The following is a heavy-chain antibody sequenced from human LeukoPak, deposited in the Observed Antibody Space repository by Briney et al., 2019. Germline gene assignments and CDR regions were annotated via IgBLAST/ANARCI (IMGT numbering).Heavy chain of an antibody. Sequence: ASVKVSCKASGGTFSSYAISWVRQAPGQGLEWMGWINPNSGGTNYAQKFQGRVTMTRDTSISTAYMELSRLRSDDTAVYYCARDDSSGYAFDIWGQGTMVTVSS. CDR1: GGTFSSYA. D-gene: IGHD3-22*01. CDR2: INPNSGGT. J-gene: IGHJ3*02. V-gene: IGHV1-2*02. CDR3: ARDDSSGYAFDI.